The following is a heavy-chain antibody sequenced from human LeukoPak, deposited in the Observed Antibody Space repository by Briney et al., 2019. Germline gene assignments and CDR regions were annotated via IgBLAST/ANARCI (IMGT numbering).Heavy chain of an antibody. CDR1: GYTFTGYY. J-gene: IGHJ4*02. CDR3: ARYNWNYFDY. V-gene: IGHV1-2*06. Sequence: ASVKVSCKASGYTFTGYYMHWVRQAPGQGLERMRRINPNSGGTNYAQKFQGRVTMTRDTSISTAYMELSRLRSDDTAVYYCARYNWNYFDYWGQGTLVTVSS. CDR2: INPNSGGT. D-gene: IGHD1-20*01.